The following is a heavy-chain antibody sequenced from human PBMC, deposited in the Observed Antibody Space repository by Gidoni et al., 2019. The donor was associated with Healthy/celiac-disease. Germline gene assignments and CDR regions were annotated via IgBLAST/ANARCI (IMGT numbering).Heavy chain of an antibody. J-gene: IGHJ6*02. D-gene: IGHD6-6*01. CDR2: IIPIFGAA. CDR3: ARDSGIAARRSRTTYYYYYGMDV. CDR1: GGTFSSYA. Sequence: QVQLVQSGAEVKKPRSSVKVSCKASGGTFSSYAISWVRQAPGQGLEWMGGIIPIFGAANYAQKFQGRVTITADESTSTAYMELSSLRSEDTAVYYCARDSGIAARRSRTTYYYYYGMDVWGQGTTVTVSS. V-gene: IGHV1-69*01.